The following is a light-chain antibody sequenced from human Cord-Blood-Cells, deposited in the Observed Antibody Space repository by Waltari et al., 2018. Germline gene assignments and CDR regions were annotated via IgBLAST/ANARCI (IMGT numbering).Light chain of an antibody. CDR3: QQRSNWPPIT. J-gene: IGKJ5*01. CDR2: EAS. Sequence: EIVLTQSPATLSLSPGERATLSCRASQSVSSYLAWYQQKPGQAPRLLIYEASNSATGIPARFSGSVSATDFTLTISSLGPEDFAVYYCQQRSNWPPITFGQVTRLEIK. CDR1: QSVSSY. V-gene: IGKV3-11*01.